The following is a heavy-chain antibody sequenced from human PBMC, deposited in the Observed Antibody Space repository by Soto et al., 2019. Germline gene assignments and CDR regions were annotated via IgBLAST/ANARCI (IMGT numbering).Heavy chain of an antibody. J-gene: IGHJ5*02. V-gene: IGHV1-3*01. CDR3: ARDLVVPAAGNWFDP. D-gene: IGHD2-2*01. CDR1: GYTFTNYA. CDR2: ISAVNGNT. Sequence: ASVKVSCKASGYTFTNYAIHWVRQAPGQNLEWMGWISAVNGNTNYSQRFQGRVAFTSDTSASAAYMELSSLRSDDTAVYYCARDLVVPAAGNWFDPWGQGTLVTVSS.